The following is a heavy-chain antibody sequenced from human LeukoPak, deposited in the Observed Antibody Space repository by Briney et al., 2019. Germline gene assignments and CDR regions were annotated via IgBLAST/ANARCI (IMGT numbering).Heavy chain of an antibody. D-gene: IGHD1-26*01. CDR3: ARNRATNDY. V-gene: IGHV3-7*01. Sequence: GGSLRLSCTASGFTFKNYRMTWVRQAPGKGLEWVASMKDDGNEIQYVDSVKGRFTISRDNAKNSLYLQMNNLRAEDTAVYYRARNRATNDYWGQGTLVTVSS. J-gene: IGHJ4*02. CDR2: MKDDGNEI. CDR1: GFTFKNYR.